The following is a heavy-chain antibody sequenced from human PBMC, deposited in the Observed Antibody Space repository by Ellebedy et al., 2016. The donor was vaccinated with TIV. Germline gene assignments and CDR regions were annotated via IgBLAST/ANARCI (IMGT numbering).Heavy chain of an antibody. V-gene: IGHV3-33*05. J-gene: IGHJ4*02. D-gene: IGHD3-22*01. CDR3: ARGDSSGYPYRPLDY. Sequence: GGSLRLXXAASGFTFSSYGMHWVRQAPGKGLEWVAVISYDGSNKYYADSVKGRFTISRDNSKNTLYLQMNSLRAEDTAVYYCARGDSSGYPYRPLDYWGQGTLVTVSS. CDR2: ISYDGSNK. CDR1: GFTFSSYG.